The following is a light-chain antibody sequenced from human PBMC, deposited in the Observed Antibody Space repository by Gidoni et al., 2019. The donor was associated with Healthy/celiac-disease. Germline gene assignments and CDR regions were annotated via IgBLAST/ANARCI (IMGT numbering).Light chain of an antibody. CDR2: SDN. CDR1: NSNIGDNT. V-gene: IGLV1-44*01. J-gene: IGLJ1*01. CDR3: AAWDDNHGGQYV. Sequence: QPVLTQPPSASGTPGHRVTISCSGSNSNIGDNTVDCYQQLPGTAPKLLIHSDNERPSGVPGRFSGSKSGTSASLAISGLQSEDEADYYCAAWDDNHGGQYVFGTGTKVTVL.